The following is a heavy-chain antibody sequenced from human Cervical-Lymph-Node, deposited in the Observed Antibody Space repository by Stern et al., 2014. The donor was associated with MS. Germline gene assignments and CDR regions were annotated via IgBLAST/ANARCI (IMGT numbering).Heavy chain of an antibody. CDR1: GCSINNGDYY. Sequence: QVQLQESGPGLVKPSQTLSLTCTVSGCSINNGDYYWSWARQHPGKGLEWLGYIYYSGATYYNPSLKGRLTISVDTSKRHFSLKLTSVTAADTAVYYCARELSGMYGMDVWGQGTTVTVSS. CDR2: IYYSGAT. D-gene: IGHD1-1*01. CDR3: ARELSGMYGMDV. J-gene: IGHJ6*02. V-gene: IGHV4-31*03.